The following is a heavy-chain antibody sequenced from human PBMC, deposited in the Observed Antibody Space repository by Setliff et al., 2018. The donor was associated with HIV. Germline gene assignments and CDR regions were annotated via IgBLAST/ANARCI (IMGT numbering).Heavy chain of an antibody. J-gene: IGHJ6*03. D-gene: IGHD6-6*01. CDR2: IYYSGST. CDR1: GDSISSHY. CDR3: ARAYGFSSSSHYYQYYNMDV. Sequence: PSETLSLTCTVSGDSISSHYWSWIRQPPGKGLELIGYIYYSGSTSYNPSLKSRVTVLVDTSKNQVSLKLRSVTAADTAVYYCARAYGFSSSSHYYQYYNMDVWGKGTTVTV. V-gene: IGHV4-59*11.